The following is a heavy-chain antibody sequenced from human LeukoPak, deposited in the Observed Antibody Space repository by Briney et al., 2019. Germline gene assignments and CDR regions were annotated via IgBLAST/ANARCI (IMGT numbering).Heavy chain of an antibody. D-gene: IGHD3/OR15-3a*01. CDR2: ISSSSSYI. V-gene: IGHV3-21*01. J-gene: IGHJ3*02. Sequence: PGGSLRLSCAASRFTFSSYSMNWVRQAPGKGLEWVSSISSSSSYIYYADSVKGRFTIARDNAKNSLYLQMNSLRAEDTAVYYCARDFGREATGAFDIWGQGTMVTVSS. CDR3: ARDFGREATGAFDI. CDR1: RFTFSSYS.